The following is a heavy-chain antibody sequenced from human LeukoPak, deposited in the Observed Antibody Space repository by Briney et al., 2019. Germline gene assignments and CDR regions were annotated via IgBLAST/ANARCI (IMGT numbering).Heavy chain of an antibody. Sequence: GGSLRLSCAASGFTLSSYAMSWVRQAPGKGLEWVSAISGSGGSTYYADSVKGRFTISRDNSKNTLYLQMNSLRAEDTAVYYCAKDLWKDYGGNWFDPWGQGTLVTVSS. CDR2: ISGSGGST. D-gene: IGHD4-23*01. CDR1: GFTLSSYA. J-gene: IGHJ5*02. V-gene: IGHV3-23*01. CDR3: AKDLWKDYGGNWFDP.